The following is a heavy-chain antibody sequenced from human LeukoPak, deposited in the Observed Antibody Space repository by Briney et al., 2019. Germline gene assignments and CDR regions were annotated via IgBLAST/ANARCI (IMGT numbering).Heavy chain of an antibody. D-gene: IGHD3-3*01. CDR3: ARAPETPIRFLEWLLPNYGMDV. J-gene: IGHJ6*02. CDR1: GGTFSSYA. V-gene: IGHV1-69*04. Sequence: GASVKVSCKASGGTFSSYAISWVRPAPGQGLEWMGRIIPILGIANYAQKFQGRVTITADKSTSTAYMELSSLRSEDTAVYYCARAPETPIRFLEWLLPNYGMDVWGQGTTVTVSS. CDR2: IIPILGIA.